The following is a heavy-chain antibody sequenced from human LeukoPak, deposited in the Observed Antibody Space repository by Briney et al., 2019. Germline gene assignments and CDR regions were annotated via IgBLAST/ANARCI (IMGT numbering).Heavy chain of an antibody. Sequence: GGSLRLSCAASGFTVSSNYMSWVRQAPGKGLEWVSVIYSGGSTYYADSVKGRFTISRDNSKNTLYLQMNSLRAEDTAVYYCARGIATAANEDRFDPWGQGTLVTVSS. CDR1: GFTVSSNY. CDR3: ARGIATAANEDRFDP. J-gene: IGHJ5*02. D-gene: IGHD6-13*01. CDR2: IYSGGST. V-gene: IGHV3-53*01.